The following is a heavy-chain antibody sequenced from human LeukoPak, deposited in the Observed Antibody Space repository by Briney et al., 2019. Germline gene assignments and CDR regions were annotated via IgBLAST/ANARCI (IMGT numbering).Heavy chain of an antibody. CDR2: ISYDGSNK. J-gene: IGHJ4*02. CDR3: ATNLWTTVVTRDY. CDR1: GFTISSYA. Sequence: GGSLRLSCAASGFTISSYAMHWVRQAPGKGLEWVAVISYDGSNKYYADSGKGRFTISRDNSKNTLYLQMNSLRAEDTAVYYCATNLWTTVVTRDYWGQGTLVTVSS. V-gene: IGHV3-30-3*01. D-gene: IGHD4-23*01.